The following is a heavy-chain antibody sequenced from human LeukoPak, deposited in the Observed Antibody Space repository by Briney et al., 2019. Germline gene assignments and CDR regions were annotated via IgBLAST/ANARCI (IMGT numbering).Heavy chain of an antibody. D-gene: IGHD6-19*01. CDR2: IGTSSSYI. J-gene: IGHJ3*02. CDR1: GFIFSTYS. CDR3: ARGTDSSGWYGAFDI. V-gene: IGHV3-21*01. Sequence: GGSLRLSCAASGFIFSTYSMNWVRQAPGKGLEWVSSIGTSSSYIYYADSVKGRFTISRDNSKNTLSLQMNSLRAADTAVFYCARGTDSSGWYGAFDIWGQGTLVTVSP.